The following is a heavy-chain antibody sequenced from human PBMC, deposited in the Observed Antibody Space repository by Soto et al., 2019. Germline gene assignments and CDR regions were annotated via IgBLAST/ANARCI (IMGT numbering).Heavy chain of an antibody. Sequence: ASVKVSCKASGYTFTSYGISWVRQAPGQGLEWMGWISAYNGNTNYAQKLQGRVTMTTDTSTSTAYMELRSLRSDDTAVYYCARVGLTEDIVVVPAAIDFDYWGQGTLVTVSS. V-gene: IGHV1-18*01. D-gene: IGHD2-2*01. CDR1: GYTFTSYG. J-gene: IGHJ4*02. CDR3: ARVGLTEDIVVVPAAIDFDY. CDR2: ISAYNGNT.